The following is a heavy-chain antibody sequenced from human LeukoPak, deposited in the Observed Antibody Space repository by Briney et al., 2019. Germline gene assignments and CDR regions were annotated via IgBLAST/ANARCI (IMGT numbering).Heavy chain of an antibody. V-gene: IGHV3-9*01. CDR3: AKASARRTRSSPLNFDY. D-gene: IGHD6-13*01. CDR1: GFTFDDYA. CDR2: ISWNSGSI. Sequence: GGSLRLSCAAPGFTFDDYAMHWVRQAPGKGLEWVSGISWNSGSIGYADSVKGRFTISRDNAKNSLYLQMNSLRAEDTALYYCAKASARRTRSSPLNFDYWGQGTLVTVSS. J-gene: IGHJ4*02.